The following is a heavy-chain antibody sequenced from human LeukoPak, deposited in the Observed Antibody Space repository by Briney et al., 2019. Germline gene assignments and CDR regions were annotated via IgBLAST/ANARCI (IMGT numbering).Heavy chain of an antibody. CDR2: IYSSGGT. CDR1: GGSISSGNNY. D-gene: IGHD3-10*01. V-gene: IGHV4-61*02. CDR3: ARVYNYYYYYMDV. J-gene: IGHJ6*03. Sequence: SQTLSLTCTVSGGSISSGNNYWSWIRQPAGKGLEWIGRIYSSGGTHYNPSLKSRVTISVDTSKNQFSLKLSSVTAADTAVYYCARVYNYYYYYMDVWGKGTTDTVSS.